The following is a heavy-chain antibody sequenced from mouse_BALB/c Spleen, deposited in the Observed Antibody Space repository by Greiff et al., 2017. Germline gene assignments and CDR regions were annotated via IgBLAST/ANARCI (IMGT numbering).Heavy chain of an antibody. Sequence: EVMLVESGGGLVKPGGSLKLSCAASGFTFSSYAMSWVRQTPEKRLEWVASISSGGSTYYPDSVKGRFTISRDNARNILYLQMSSLRSEDTAMYYCARGQDYDYDGPYYYAMDDWGQGTSVTVSS. CDR1: GFTFSSYA. V-gene: IGHV5-6-5*01. J-gene: IGHJ4*01. CDR3: ARGQDYDYDGPYYYAMDD. D-gene: IGHD2-4*01. CDR2: ISSGGST.